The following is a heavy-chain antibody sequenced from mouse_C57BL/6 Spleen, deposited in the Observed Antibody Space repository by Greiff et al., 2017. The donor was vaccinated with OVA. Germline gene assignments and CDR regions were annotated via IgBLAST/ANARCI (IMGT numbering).Heavy chain of an antibody. D-gene: IGHD2-4*01. CDR2: ISSGSSTI. J-gene: IGHJ1*03. Sequence: DVQLVESGGGLVKPGGSLKLSCAASGFTFSDYGMHWVRQAPEKGLEWVAYISSGSSTIYYADTVKGRFTISRDNAKNTLFLQMTSLRSEDTAMYYCARWDYDYWYFDVWGTGTTVTVSS. CDR1: GFTFSDYG. CDR3: ARWDYDYWYFDV. V-gene: IGHV5-17*01.